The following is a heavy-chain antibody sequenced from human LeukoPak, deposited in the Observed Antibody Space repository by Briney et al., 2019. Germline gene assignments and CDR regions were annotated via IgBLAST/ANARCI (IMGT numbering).Heavy chain of an antibody. Sequence: GASVKVSCKASGYTFTSYGISRVRQAPGQGLEWMGWISAYNGNTNYAQKLQGRVTMTTDTSTSTAYMELRSLRSDDTAVYYCASVKRYCSSTSCYTPFDYWGQGTLVTVSS. CDR1: GYTFTSYG. J-gene: IGHJ4*02. V-gene: IGHV1-18*01. CDR3: ASVKRYCSSTSCYTPFDY. CDR2: ISAYNGNT. D-gene: IGHD2-2*02.